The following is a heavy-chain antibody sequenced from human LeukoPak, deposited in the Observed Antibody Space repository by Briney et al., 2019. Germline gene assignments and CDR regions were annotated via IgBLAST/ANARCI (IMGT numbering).Heavy chain of an antibody. CDR1: GGSISSYY. CDR3: ASKGTGSERSGYRGY. Sequence: PSETLSLTCTVSGGSISSYYWSWIRQPAGKGLEWIGRIYTSGSTNYNPSLKSRVTISVDTSKNQFSLKLSSVTAADTAVYYCASKGTGSERSGYRGYWGQGTLVTVSS. J-gene: IGHJ4*02. CDR2: IYTSGST. V-gene: IGHV4-4*07. D-gene: IGHD3-3*01.